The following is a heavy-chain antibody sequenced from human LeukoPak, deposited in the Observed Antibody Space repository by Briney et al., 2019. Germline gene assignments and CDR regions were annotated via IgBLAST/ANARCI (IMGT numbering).Heavy chain of an antibody. D-gene: IGHD3-3*01. CDR2: IYTSGST. CDR1: GGSISSGCYY. Sequence: SQTLSLTCTVSGGSISSGCYYWSWIRQPAGKGLEWIGRIYTSGSTNYNPSLKTRVTISVDTSTNQFSLKLSSVTAADTAVYYCAGYDFWSGLDYWGQGTLVTVSS. V-gene: IGHV4-61*02. J-gene: IGHJ4*02. CDR3: AGYDFWSGLDY.